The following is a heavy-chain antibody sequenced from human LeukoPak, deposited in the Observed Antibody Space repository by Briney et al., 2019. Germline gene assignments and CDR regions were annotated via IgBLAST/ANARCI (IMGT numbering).Heavy chain of an antibody. D-gene: IGHD5-18*01. J-gene: IGHJ4*02. V-gene: IGHV4-59*01. CDR3: AKDVYSYGYLDY. Sequence: SETLSLTCTVSGGPISSYFCSWIRQPPGKGLEWIGYLYYGETTNYNPSLKSRVTISVDTSKNQFSLKLSSVTAADTAVYYCAKDVYSYGYLDYWGQGTLVTVSS. CDR2: LYYGETT. CDR1: GGPISSYF.